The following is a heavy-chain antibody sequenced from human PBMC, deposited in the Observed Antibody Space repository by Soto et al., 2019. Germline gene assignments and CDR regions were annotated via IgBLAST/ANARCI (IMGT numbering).Heavy chain of an antibody. J-gene: IGHJ6*03. Sequence: SETLSLTCTVSGGSISSYYWSWIRQPPGKGLEWIGYIYYSGSTNYNPSLKSRVTISVDTSKNQFSLKLSSVTAADPAVDYCAGQGSPHFDFFSWAANYYYYMDVWGKGTTVTVSS. V-gene: IGHV4-59*08. D-gene: IGHD3-3*01. CDR2: IYYSGST. CDR3: AGQGSPHFDFFSWAANYYYYMDV. CDR1: GGSISSYY.